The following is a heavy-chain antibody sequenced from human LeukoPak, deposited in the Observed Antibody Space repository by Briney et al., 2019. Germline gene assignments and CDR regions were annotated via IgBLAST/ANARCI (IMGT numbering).Heavy chain of an antibody. CDR1: GGSISSYY. CDR2: IYTSGST. D-gene: IGHD3-3*01. J-gene: IGHJ6*03. V-gene: IGHV4-4*09. CDR3: ARHGRADYDFWSGYSYQYYYYMDV. Sequence: SETLSLTCTVPGGSISSYYWSWIRQPPGKGLEWIGYIYTSGSTNYNPSLKSRVTISVDTSKNQFSLKLSSVTAADTAVYYCARHGRADYDFWSGYSYQYYYYMDVWGKGTTVTVSS.